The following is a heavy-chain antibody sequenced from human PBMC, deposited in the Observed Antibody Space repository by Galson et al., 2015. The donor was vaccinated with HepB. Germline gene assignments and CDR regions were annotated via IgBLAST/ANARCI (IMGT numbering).Heavy chain of an antibody. CDR2: SSPYKGDT. Sequence: SVKVSCKASGYTFSSYGISWVRQAPGQELEWMGWSSPYKGDTDYARKFQGRVTMTTDTSTNTAHMEVRNLRSDDTAMYYCARSSDRYSGRQGFDYWAQGTLVTVSS. V-gene: IGHV1-18*01. D-gene: IGHD1-26*01. J-gene: IGHJ4*02. CDR3: ARSSDRYSGRQGFDY. CDR1: GYTFSSYG.